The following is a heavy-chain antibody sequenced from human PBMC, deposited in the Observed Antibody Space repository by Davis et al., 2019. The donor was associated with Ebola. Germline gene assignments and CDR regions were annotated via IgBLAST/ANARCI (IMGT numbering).Heavy chain of an antibody. D-gene: IGHD3-16*02. J-gene: IGHJ4*02. Sequence: MPSETLSLTCSVSGGSISGYYWSWIRQPPGKGLEWIGYIYYSGSTNYNPSLKSRVTISVDTSKNQFSLKLSSVTAADTAVYYCARAPTTIVISHFDYWGQGTLLTVSS. CDR1: GGSISGYY. V-gene: IGHV4-59*12. CDR3: ARAPTTIVISHFDY. CDR2: IYYSGST.